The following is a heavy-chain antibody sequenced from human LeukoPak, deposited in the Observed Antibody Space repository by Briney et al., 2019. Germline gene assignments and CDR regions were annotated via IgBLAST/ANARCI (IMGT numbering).Heavy chain of an antibody. CDR3: ARDLGYGGNSIDY. Sequence: ASVKVSCKVSGYTFTDYYMHWVQQAPGKGLEWMGLVDPEDGETIYAEKFQGRVTITADTSTDTAYMELSSLRSEDTAVYYCARDLGYGGNSIDYWGQGTLVTVSS. D-gene: IGHD4-23*01. V-gene: IGHV1-69-2*01. J-gene: IGHJ4*02. CDR1: GYTFTDYY. CDR2: VDPEDGET.